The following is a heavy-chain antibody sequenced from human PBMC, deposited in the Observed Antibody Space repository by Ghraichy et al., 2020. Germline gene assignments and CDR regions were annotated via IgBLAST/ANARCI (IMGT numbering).Heavy chain of an antibody. CDR1: GFTFSSHE. CDR3: SKGYYDILTGYYPVAYYYYGMDV. Sequence: GGSLRLSCAASGFTFSSHEMNWVRQAPGKGLEWVSYISSSGSTIHYADSVEGRFTISRHNARNSLSLQMNSLRAEDTAFYYCSKGYYDILTGYYPVAYYYYGMDVWGQGTTVPVSS. J-gene: IGHJ6*02. V-gene: IGHV3-48*03. CDR2: ISSSGSTI. D-gene: IGHD3-9*01.